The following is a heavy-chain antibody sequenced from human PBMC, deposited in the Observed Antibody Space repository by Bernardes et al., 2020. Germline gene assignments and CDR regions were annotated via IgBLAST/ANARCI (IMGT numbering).Heavy chain of an antibody. D-gene: IGHD6-19*01. J-gene: IGHJ3*01. V-gene: IGHV6-1*01. CDR1: WDSISTNSVA. CDR2: TYFRSKWYN. Sequence: SLNLSLTVAISWDSISTNSVAWNLLRQSPSRGLAWLGRTYFRSKWYNEYAVSVKSRITINPDTSKNQFSLQLNSVTPEDTAVYYCATGSTSGWTAFDVWGQGTMVTVSS. CDR3: ATGSTSGWTAFDV.